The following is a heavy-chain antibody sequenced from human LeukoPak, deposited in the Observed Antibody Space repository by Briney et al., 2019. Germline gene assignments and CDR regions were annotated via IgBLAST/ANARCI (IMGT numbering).Heavy chain of an antibody. CDR3: ARQTGSGLFILP. V-gene: IGHV4-39*01. J-gene: IGHJ4*02. Sequence: PSETLSLTCTVSGVSISSSNSYWGWLRQPPGKGLEWIGSIYYSGNTHYNASLKSQVSISIDTSKNQFSLRLTSVTAADTAVYYCARQTGSGLFILPGGQGTLVTVSS. CDR2: IYYSGNT. D-gene: IGHD3/OR15-3a*01. CDR1: GVSISSSNSY.